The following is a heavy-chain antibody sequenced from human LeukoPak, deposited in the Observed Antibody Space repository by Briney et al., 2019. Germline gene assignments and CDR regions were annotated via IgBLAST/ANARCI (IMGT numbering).Heavy chain of an antibody. Sequence: PGGSLRLSCAASGLTFSSYGMHWVRQAPGKGLEWVAVISYDGSNKYYADSVKGRFTIFRDNSKNTLYLQMNSLRAEDTAVYYCAKDLNDYGDFYYYYGMDVWGQGTTVTVSS. CDR2: ISYDGSNK. D-gene: IGHD4-17*01. CDR1: GLTFSSYG. CDR3: AKDLNDYGDFYYYYGMDV. J-gene: IGHJ6*02. V-gene: IGHV3-30*18.